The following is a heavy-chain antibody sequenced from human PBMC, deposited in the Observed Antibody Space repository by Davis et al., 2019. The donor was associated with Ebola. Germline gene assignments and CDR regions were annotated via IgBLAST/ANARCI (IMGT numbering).Heavy chain of an antibody. D-gene: IGHD4-11*01. Sequence: GESLKISCAASGFTFSSYAMNWVRQAPGKGLEWVSFISGTGKSAYYADSVKGRFTISRDNAKNSLYLQMNSLRSEDTAVYYCARELTLTTQYYYYGMDVWGKGTTVTVSS. CDR2: ISGTGKSA. V-gene: IGHV3-23*01. CDR3: ARELTLTTQYYYYGMDV. J-gene: IGHJ6*04. CDR1: GFTFSSYA.